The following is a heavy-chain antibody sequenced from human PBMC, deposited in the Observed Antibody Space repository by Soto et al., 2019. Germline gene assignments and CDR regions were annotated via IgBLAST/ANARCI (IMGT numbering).Heavy chain of an antibody. CDR2: IYPGDSDT. J-gene: IGHJ6*02. V-gene: IGHV5-51*01. D-gene: IGHD3-9*01. CDR3: ARLSMDILTGKYYYYYGMDV. CDR1: GYSFTSYW. Sequence: LGESLKISCKGSGYSFTSYWIGWVRQMPGKGLEWMGIIYPGDSDTRYSPSFQGQVTISADKSISTAYLQWSSLKASDTAMYYCARLSMDILTGKYYYYYGMDVWGQGTTVTVSS.